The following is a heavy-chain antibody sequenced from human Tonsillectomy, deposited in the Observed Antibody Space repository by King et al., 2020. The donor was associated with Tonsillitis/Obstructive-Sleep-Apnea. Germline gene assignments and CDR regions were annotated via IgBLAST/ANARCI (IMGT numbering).Heavy chain of an antibody. J-gene: IGHJ6*03. CDR3: TTYFTISGVAPDYYYYYTDV. CDR2: IKSKTDGGTT. V-gene: IGHV3-15*01. Sequence: EVQLVESGGGLVKPGGSLRLSCAASGFTFSNAWMSWVRQAPGKGLEWVGRIKSKTDGGTTDYAAPVKGRFTISRDDSKNTLYLQMNSLKTEDTAVYYCTTYFTISGVAPDYYYYYTDVWGKGTTVTVSS. CDR1: GFTFSNAW. D-gene: IGHD3-3*01.